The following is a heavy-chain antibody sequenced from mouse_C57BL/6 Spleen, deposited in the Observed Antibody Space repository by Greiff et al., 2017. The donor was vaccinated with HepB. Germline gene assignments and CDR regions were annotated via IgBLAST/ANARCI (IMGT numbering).Heavy chain of an antibody. CDR2: IYPGNSDT. D-gene: IGHD2-4*01. V-gene: IGHV1-5*01. Sequence: EVQLVESGTVLARPGASVKMSCKTSGYTFTSYWMHWVKQRPGQGLEWIGAIYPGNSDTSYNQKFKGKAKLTAVTSASTAYMELSSLTNEDSAVYYCTRGIYYDPPWFAYWGQGTLVTVSA. J-gene: IGHJ3*01. CDR3: TRGIYYDPPWFAY. CDR1: GYTFTSYW.